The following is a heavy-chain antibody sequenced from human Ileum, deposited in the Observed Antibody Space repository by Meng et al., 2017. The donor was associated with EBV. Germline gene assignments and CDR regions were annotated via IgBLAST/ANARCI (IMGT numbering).Heavy chain of an antibody. CDR3: ARRGGYDILTPVGWFDP. CDR1: GGSISSSGNY. D-gene: IGHD3-9*01. J-gene: IGHJ5*02. V-gene: IGHV4-30-4*01. Sequence: HPEASGPGLVRPSETLSLTCAVSGGSISSSGNYWSWIRQPPGKGLEWIGYKYHSGSTYYNPSLKSRVTMSVDTSRNQFSLKLSSVTAADTAVYYCARRGGYDILTPVGWFDPWGQGTLVTVSS. CDR2: KYHSGST.